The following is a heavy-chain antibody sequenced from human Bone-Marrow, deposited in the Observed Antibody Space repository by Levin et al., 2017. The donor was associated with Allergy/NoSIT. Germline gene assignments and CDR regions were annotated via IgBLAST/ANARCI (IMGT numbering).Heavy chain of an antibody. Sequence: LSLTCAASGFTFSSFAMSWVRQAPGKGLEWVSAISSSGGSTYYADSVKGRFTISRDNSKNTLFLQMNSLRAEDTAVYYWANEQWFSWGQGTLVTVAS. V-gene: IGHV3-23*01. J-gene: IGHJ5*02. CDR3: ANEQWFS. CDR2: ISSSGGST. CDR1: GFTFSSFA. D-gene: IGHD3-22*01.